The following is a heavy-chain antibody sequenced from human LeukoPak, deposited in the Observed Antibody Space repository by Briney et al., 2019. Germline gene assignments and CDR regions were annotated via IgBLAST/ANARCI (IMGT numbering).Heavy chain of an antibody. Sequence: SVKVSCKASVGTFSSYAISWVRQAPGQGREWMGGIIPIFCTANYAQKFQGRVTLPADESTSPAYMELSSLRSEDTAVYYCARDGGIAAAGGAFDIWGQGTMVTVSS. CDR2: IIPIFCTA. CDR3: ARDGGIAAAGGAFDI. CDR1: VGTFSSYA. J-gene: IGHJ3*02. D-gene: IGHD6-13*01. V-gene: IGHV1-69*01.